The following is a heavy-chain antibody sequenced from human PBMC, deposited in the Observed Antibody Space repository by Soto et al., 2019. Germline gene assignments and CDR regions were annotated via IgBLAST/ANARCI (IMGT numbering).Heavy chain of an antibody. CDR1: GFTFSGSA. Sequence: GGSLRLSCAASGFTFSGSALTWVRQAPGKGLEWVSSIQIGGIVTFYADSVKGRFTISRDDSKNTLFLQMNSLRPEDTALYFCAKGGISSLGLGVWGQGTTVTVSS. CDR3: AKGGISSLGLGV. J-gene: IGHJ6*02. V-gene: IGHV3-23*05. D-gene: IGHD1-20*01. CDR2: IQIGGIVT.